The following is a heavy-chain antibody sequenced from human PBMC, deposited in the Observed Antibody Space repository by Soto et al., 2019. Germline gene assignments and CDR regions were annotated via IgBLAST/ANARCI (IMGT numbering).Heavy chain of an antibody. V-gene: IGHV3-30-3*01. Sequence: QVQLVESGGGVVQPGRSLRLSCAASGFTFSSYAMHWVRQAPGKGLEWVAVISYDGSNKYYADSVKGRFTISRDNSKNTLYLQMNSLRAEDTAVYYCARENYDFWSGYVYNFDYWGQGTLVTVSS. CDR1: GFTFSSYA. CDR2: ISYDGSNK. CDR3: ARENYDFWSGYVYNFDY. J-gene: IGHJ4*02. D-gene: IGHD3-3*01.